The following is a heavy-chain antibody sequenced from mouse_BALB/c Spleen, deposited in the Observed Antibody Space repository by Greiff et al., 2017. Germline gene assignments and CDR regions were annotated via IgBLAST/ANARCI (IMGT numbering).Heavy chain of an antibody. D-gene: IGHD2-1*01. J-gene: IGHJ2*01. CDR1: GYTFTSYW. Sequence: QVQLQQSGAELAKPGASVKMSCKASGYTFTSYWMHWVKQRPGQGLEWIGYINPSTGYTEYNQKFKDKATLTADKSSSTAYMQLSSLTSEDSAVYYCASFYYGNFHFDYWGQGTTLTVSS. CDR2: INPSTGYT. V-gene: IGHV1-7*01. CDR3: ASFYYGNFHFDY.